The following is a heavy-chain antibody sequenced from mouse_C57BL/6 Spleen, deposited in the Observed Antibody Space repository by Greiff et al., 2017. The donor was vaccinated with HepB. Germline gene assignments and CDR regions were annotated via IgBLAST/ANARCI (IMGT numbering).Heavy chain of an antibody. CDR3: ARSRDSGYAMDY. J-gene: IGHJ4*01. Sequence: QVHVKQSGAELARPGASVKLSCKASGYTFTSYGISWVKQRTGQGLEWIGEIYPRSGNTYYNEKFKGKATLTADKSSSTAYMELRSLTSEDSAVYFCARSRDSGYAMDYWGQGTSVTVSS. V-gene: IGHV1-81*01. CDR1: GYTFTSYG. CDR2: IYPRSGNT.